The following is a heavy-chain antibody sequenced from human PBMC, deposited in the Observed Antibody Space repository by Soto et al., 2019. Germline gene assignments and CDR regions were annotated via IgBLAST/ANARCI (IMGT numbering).Heavy chain of an antibody. CDR1: GFTFSSYA. D-gene: IGHD3-10*01. CDR3: ARDGEGYGMDV. Sequence: QVQLVESGGGVVQPGRSLRLSCAASGFTFSSYAMHWVRQAPGKGLEWVAVISYDGSNKYYADSVKGRLTISRDNSKNTLYLQMNSLRAEDTAVYYCARDGEGYGMDVWGQGTTVTVSS. V-gene: IGHV3-30-3*01. CDR2: ISYDGSNK. J-gene: IGHJ6*02.